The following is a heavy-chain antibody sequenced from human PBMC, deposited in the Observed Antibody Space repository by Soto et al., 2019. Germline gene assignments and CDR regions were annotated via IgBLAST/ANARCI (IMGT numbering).Heavy chain of an antibody. CDR2: MKPNSGNT. Sequence: QVQLVQSGAEVKKPGASVKVSCKASGYTFTSYDINWVRQATGQGLEWMGWMKPNSGNTGYAQMFQGRDTLTRSTSSVTADMAVSTLRYEETCWCYEAREKTSYGMDVWGQGNRVTVSS. CDR3: AREKTSYGMDV. J-gene: IGHJ6*02. CDR1: GYTFTSYD. V-gene: IGHV1-8*01.